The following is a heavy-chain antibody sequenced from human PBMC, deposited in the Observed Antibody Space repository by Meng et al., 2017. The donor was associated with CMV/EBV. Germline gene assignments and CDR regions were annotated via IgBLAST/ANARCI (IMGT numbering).Heavy chain of an antibody. J-gene: IGHJ4*02. D-gene: IGHD3-22*01. V-gene: IGHV1-69*12. CDR1: GGTFSSIA. CDR3: ARIYDSSGYYNYYFDY. CDR2: IIPIFGTA. Sequence: QLLEVGAEVKKPGSSVNVSCTASGGTFSSIAISLVRQAPGQGLEWMGGIIPIFGTANYAQKFQGRVTITADESTSTAYMELSSLRSEDTAVYYCARIYDSSGYYNYYFDYWGQGTLVTVSS.